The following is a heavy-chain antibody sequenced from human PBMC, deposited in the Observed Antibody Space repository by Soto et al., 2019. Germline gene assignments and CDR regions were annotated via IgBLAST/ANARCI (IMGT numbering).Heavy chain of an antibody. J-gene: IGHJ6*02. Sequence: EVQLLESGGGLVQPGGSLRLSCAASGFTFSSYAMSWVRQAPGKGLEWVSAISGSGGSTYYADSVKGRFTISRDNSKNTLYLQMNSLRAEDTAVYYCAKADAPFVVVIMYYYYGMDVWGQGTTVTVSS. D-gene: IGHD3-3*01. CDR1: GFTFSSYA. CDR2: ISGSGGST. CDR3: AKADAPFVVVIMYYYYGMDV. V-gene: IGHV3-23*01.